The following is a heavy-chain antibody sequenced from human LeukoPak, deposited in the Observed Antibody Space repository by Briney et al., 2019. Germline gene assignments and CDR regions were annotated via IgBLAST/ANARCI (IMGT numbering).Heavy chain of an antibody. V-gene: IGHV4-39*01. J-gene: IGHJ4*02. CDR3: ARHPGRIAVAGFDY. D-gene: IGHD6-19*01. Sequence: PSETPSLTCTVSGGSISSSSYYWGWIRQPPGTGLEWIGSIYYSGSTYYNPSLKSRVTISVDTSKNQFSLKLSSVTAADTAVYYCARHPGRIAVAGFDYWGQGTLVTVSS. CDR1: GGSISSSSYY. CDR2: IYYSGST.